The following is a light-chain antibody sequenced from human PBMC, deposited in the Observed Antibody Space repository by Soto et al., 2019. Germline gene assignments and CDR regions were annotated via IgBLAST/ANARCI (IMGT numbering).Light chain of an antibody. CDR2: LGS. V-gene: IGKV2-28*01. CDR1: QSLLHSSGYNR. J-gene: IGKJ1*01. Sequence: SSQSLLHSSGYNRLDWYLQKPGQSPQLLIYLGSNRASGVPDRFSGSGSGTDFTLKISRVEAEDVGVYFCMQTLQTWAFGQGTKVEIK. CDR3: MQTLQTWA.